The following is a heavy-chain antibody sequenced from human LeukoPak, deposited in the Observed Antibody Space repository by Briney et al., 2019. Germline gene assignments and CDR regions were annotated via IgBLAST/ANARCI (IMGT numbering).Heavy chain of an antibody. J-gene: IGHJ4*02. V-gene: IGHV3-7*01. Sequence: GGSLRLSCAAPGFTFSSYWMSWVRQAPGKGLEWVANIKQDGSEKYCLDSVKGRFTISRDNARNSLYLQMNSLRAEDTALYYCAADSTAYYYAFWGQGTLVTVSS. CDR1: GFTFSSYW. CDR3: AADSTAYYYAF. D-gene: IGHD3-22*01. CDR2: IKQDGSEK.